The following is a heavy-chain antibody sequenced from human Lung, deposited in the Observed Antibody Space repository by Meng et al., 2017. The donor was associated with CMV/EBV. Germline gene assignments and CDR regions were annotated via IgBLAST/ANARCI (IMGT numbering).Heavy chain of an antibody. J-gene: IGHJ4*02. Sequence: QVQLVQPGAEVKKPGASVKVSCKASGYTFTSYDINWVRQGTGQGLEWMGWMNPNRGTTGYAQKFQGRVTMTRNISKSTAYMDLSSLRSEDTVVYYCATGVADFEYWGQGTLVTVSS. CDR3: ATGVADFEY. D-gene: IGHD6-19*01. CDR1: GYTFTSYD. V-gene: IGHV1-8*01. CDR2: MNPNRGTT.